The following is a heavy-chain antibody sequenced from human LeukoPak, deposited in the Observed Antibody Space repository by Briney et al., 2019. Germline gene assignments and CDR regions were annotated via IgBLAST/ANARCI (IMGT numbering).Heavy chain of an antibody. CDR3: ASRDPCSGGSCYPLGY. V-gene: IGHV3-23*01. CDR1: GFTFSRNG. Sequence: GGSLRLSCVAFGFTFSRNGMHWVRQAPGKGLEWVSSITGSGGSTFYAGSVKGRFTISRDNSKNTLYLQMDSLRAEDTAVYYCASRDPCSGGSCYPLGYWGQGTLVTVSS. CDR2: ITGSGGST. J-gene: IGHJ4*02. D-gene: IGHD2-15*01.